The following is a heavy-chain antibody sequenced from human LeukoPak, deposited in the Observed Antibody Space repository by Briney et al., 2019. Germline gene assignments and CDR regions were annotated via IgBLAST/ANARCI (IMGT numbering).Heavy chain of an antibody. CDR2: INHSGST. CDR1: GGSFSGYY. Sequence: SETLSLTCAVYGGSFSGYYWSWIRQPPGKGLEWIGEINHSGSTNYNPSLKSRVTISVDTSKNQFSLKLSSVTAADTAVYYCARGVLRPGYYGSGRRYLNWFDPWGQGTLVTVSS. D-gene: IGHD3-10*01. V-gene: IGHV4-34*01. CDR3: ARGVLRPGYYGSGRRYLNWFDP. J-gene: IGHJ5*02.